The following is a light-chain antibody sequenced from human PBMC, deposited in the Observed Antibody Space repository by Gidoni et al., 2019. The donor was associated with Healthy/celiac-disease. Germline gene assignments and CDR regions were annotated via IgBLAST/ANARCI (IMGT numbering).Light chain of an antibody. J-gene: IGKJ3*01. CDR1: QSVSSSY. CDR2: GAS. CDR3: QQYGRSPGGP. Sequence: EIVLTQSPGTLSLSPGERATLSCRASQSVSSSYLAWYQQKPGQAPRLLIYGASSRATGIPDRFSGSGSGTDFTLTISRLEPEDFAVYYCQQYGRSPGGPFXPXTKVDIK. V-gene: IGKV3-20*01.